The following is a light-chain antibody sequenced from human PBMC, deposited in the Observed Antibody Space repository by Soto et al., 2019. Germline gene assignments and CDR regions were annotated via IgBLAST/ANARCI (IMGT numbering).Light chain of an antibody. CDR2: GAS. V-gene: IGKV3-20*01. Sequence: EIVLTQSPGTLSLSPGETATLSCRASLSLSSSYLAWYQQKPGQAPRLLLYGASSRASGIPDKFSASGSGTDFTLTISRLEPADSAVYYCQQYGTSPRMFGQGTKV. CDR3: QQYGTSPRM. J-gene: IGKJ1*01. CDR1: LSLSSSY.